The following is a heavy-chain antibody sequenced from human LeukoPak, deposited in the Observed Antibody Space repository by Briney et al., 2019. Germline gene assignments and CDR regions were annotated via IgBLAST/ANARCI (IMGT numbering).Heavy chain of an antibody. Sequence: PGGSLRLSCAASGFTFSSYSMNWVRQAPGKGLEWVSSISSSSYIYYADSVKGRFTISRDNAKNSLYLQMNSLRAEDTAVYYCARDLGGSGSYPYYGMDVWGKGTTVTVSS. CDR1: GFTFSSYS. J-gene: IGHJ6*04. CDR2: ISSSSYI. D-gene: IGHD3-10*01. CDR3: ARDLGGSGSYPYYGMDV. V-gene: IGHV3-21*01.